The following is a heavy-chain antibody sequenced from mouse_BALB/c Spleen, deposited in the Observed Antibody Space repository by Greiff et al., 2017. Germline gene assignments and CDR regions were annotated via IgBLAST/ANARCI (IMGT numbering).Heavy chain of an antibody. J-gene: IGHJ2*01. Sequence: EVQLVESGGGLVKPGGSLKLSCAASGFAFSSYDMSWVRQTPEKRLEWVAYISSGGGSTYYPDTVKGRFTISRDNAKNTLYLQMSSLKSEDTAMYYCARAYGYGDYWGQGTTLTVSS. D-gene: IGHD2-2*01. V-gene: IGHV5-12-1*01. CDR2: ISSGGGST. CDR3: ARAYGYGDY. CDR1: GFAFSSYD.